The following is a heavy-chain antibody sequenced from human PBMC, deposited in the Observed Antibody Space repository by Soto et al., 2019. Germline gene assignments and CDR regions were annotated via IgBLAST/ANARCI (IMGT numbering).Heavy chain of an antibody. J-gene: IGHJ4*02. CDR1: GFTFNTYW. CDR2: ISGSGGST. CDR3: AKNSAPFDY. Sequence: GGSLRLSCAASGFTFNTYWMHWVRQAPGKGLEWVSAISGSGGSTYYADSVKGRFTISRDNSKDTLYLQMNSLRAEDTAVYYCAKNSAPFDYWGQGTLVTVSS. D-gene: IGHD6-13*01. V-gene: IGHV3-23*01.